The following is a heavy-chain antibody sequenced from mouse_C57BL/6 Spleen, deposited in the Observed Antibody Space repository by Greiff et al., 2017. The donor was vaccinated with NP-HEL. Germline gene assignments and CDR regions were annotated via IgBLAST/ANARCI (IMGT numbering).Heavy chain of an antibody. V-gene: IGHV3-6*01. CDR1: GYSITSGYY. Sequence: EVQLQESGPGLVKPSQSLSLTCSVTGYSITSGYYWNWIRQFPGNKLEWMGYISYDGSNNYNPSLKNRISITRDTSKNQFFLKLNSVTTEDTATYYCAREDSSGYGAYWGQGTLVTVSA. D-gene: IGHD3-2*02. J-gene: IGHJ3*01. CDR3: AREDSSGYGAY. CDR2: ISYDGSN.